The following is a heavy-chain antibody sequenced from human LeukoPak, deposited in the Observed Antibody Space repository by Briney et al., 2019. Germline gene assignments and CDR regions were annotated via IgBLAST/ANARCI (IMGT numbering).Heavy chain of an antibody. V-gene: IGHV3-11*01. D-gene: IGHD1-20*01. Sequence: GGSLRLSCAASGFTFSDYYMSWIRQAPGKGLEWVSYISSSGNIIYYANSVKGRFTISRDNAKNSLYLQMNSLRAEDTAVYYCTRRRYNWNAIDYWGQGTLVTVSS. CDR2: ISSSGNII. CDR1: GFTFSDYY. CDR3: TRRRYNWNAIDY. J-gene: IGHJ4*02.